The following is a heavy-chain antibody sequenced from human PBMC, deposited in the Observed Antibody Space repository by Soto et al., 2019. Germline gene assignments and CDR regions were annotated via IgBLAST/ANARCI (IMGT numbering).Heavy chain of an antibody. CDR3: ARAAMGGSSWPFDY. CDR1: GGSISSYY. Sequence: PSETLSLTCTVSGGSISSYYWSWIRQPPGKGLEWIGYINYSGSTNYNPSLKSRVTISVDKSKNQFSLKLSSVTAADTAVYYCARAAMGGSSWPFDYWGQGTLVTVSS. V-gene: IGHV4-59*12. CDR2: INYSGST. J-gene: IGHJ4*02. D-gene: IGHD6-13*01.